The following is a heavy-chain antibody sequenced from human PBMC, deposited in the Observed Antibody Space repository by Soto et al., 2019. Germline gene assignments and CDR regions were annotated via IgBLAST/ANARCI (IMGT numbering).Heavy chain of an antibody. CDR1: GGSISSHY. J-gene: IGHJ4*02. D-gene: IGHD3-9*01. V-gene: IGHV4-59*11. CDR3: ARAIYKYDRLYSFDY. CDR2: IYDAGST. Sequence: SETLSLTCTVSGGSISSHYWSWIRQPPGRGLEWIGYIYDAGSTNYAPSLKSRVTISVDTSKNQFSLKLNSVSAADTAVYHCARAIYKYDRLYSFDYWGLGTLVTVSS.